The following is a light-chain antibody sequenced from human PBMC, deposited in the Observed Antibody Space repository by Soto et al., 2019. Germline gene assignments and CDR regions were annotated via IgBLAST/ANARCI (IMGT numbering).Light chain of an antibody. CDR3: QQSYSTPKLT. CDR2: GAS. CDR1: QNIDRY. J-gene: IGKJ4*01. Sequence: DIHMTQSPSSLSASVGDSVTITCRPSQNIDRYLHWYQHIPGKAPKLLIYGASNLQSGVPSRFTGSGSRTHFTLTISSLQPEDSATYYCQQSYSTPKLTFGGGTKVEIK. V-gene: IGKV1-39*01.